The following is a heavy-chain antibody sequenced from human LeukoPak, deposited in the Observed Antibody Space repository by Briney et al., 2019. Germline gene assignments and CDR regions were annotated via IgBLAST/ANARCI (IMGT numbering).Heavy chain of an antibody. CDR3: ARRGVVATADANF. Sequence: SETLSLTCTVSGGSISSSRYYWGWIRQPPGKGLEWIGSIYYTGSTYYNPSLRSRVSISVDTSKNQFTLKLSSVTAADTAVYYCARRGVVATADANFWSQGTLVTVSS. CDR2: IYYTGST. J-gene: IGHJ4*02. CDR1: GGSISSSRYY. V-gene: IGHV4-39*01. D-gene: IGHD5-12*01.